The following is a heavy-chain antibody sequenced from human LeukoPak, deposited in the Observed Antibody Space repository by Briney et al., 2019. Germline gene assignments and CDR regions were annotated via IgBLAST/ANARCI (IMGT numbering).Heavy chain of an antibody. CDR3: ARVERVAGGYCSGGSCHNWFDP. Sequence: GASVTVSFKASGYTFTDYYMHWVRQAPGQGLEGVGWINPNSGGTKYGKKFQGRVTMTRDTSISTAYIELSRLISDDTAVYYCARVERVAGGYCSGGSCHNWFDPWGQGTLVTVSS. V-gene: IGHV1-2*02. J-gene: IGHJ5*02. D-gene: IGHD2-15*01. CDR2: INPNSGGT. CDR1: GYTFTDYY.